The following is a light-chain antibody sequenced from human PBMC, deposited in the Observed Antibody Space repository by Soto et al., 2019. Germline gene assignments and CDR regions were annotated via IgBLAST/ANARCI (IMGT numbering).Light chain of an antibody. CDR1: SSDFGGYNY. CDR3: SSYTSSSTFYV. Sequence: HSVLTHPASLSGSPGQSITISCTGTSSDFGGYNYVSWYQQHPGKAPKLMIYDVSKRPAGVSNRFSGSKSVNTASLPISGLQAEHEADYYCSSYTSSSTFYVFGTGTKVTVL. CDR2: DVS. V-gene: IGLV2-14*01. J-gene: IGLJ1*01.